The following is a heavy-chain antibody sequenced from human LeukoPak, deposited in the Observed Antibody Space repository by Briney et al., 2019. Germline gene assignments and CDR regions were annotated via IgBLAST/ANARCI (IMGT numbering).Heavy chain of an antibody. V-gene: IGHV4-38-2*02. J-gene: IGHJ4*02. CDR2: IYHSGST. D-gene: IGHD6-19*01. CDR1: GYSISSGYY. Sequence: SETLSLTYAVSGYSISSGYYWGWIRQPPGKGLEWIGSIYHSGSTYYNPSLKSRVTISVDTSKNQFSLKLSSVTAADTAVYYCARDAEGQYSSGWYYWGQGTLVTVSS. CDR3: ARDAEGQYSSGWYY.